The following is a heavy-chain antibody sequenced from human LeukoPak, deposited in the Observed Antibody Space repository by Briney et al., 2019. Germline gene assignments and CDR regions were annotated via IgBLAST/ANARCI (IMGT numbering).Heavy chain of an antibody. CDR3: ARLSVRKGYSSSWIFDY. D-gene: IGHD6-13*01. CDR2: ISPYSGNT. Sequence: ASVKVSCKTAGSTFTSYGISWVRQAPGQGLEWMGWISPYSGNTNYAQKLQGRVTMTTDTSTSTAYMELRSLRSDDTAVYYCARLSVRKGYSSSWIFDYWGQGTLVTVSS. V-gene: IGHV1-18*01. CDR1: GSTFTSYG. J-gene: IGHJ4*02.